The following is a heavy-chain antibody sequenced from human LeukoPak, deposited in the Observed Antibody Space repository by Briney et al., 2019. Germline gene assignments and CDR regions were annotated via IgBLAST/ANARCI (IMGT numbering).Heavy chain of an antibody. V-gene: IGHV1-2*02. CDR3: ARGPNHCSSTSCYRGWFDP. D-gene: IGHD2-2*01. CDR1: GYTFTGYY. CDR2: INPNSGGT. Sequence: ASVKVSCKASGYTFTGYYMHWVRPAPGQGLEWMGWINPNSGGTNYAQKFQGRVTMTRDTSISTAYMELSRLRSDDTAVYYCARGPNHCSSTSCYRGWFDPWGQGTLVTVSS. J-gene: IGHJ5*02.